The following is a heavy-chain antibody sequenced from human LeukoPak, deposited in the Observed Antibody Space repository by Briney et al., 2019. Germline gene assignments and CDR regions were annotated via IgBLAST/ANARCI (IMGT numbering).Heavy chain of an antibody. CDR2: ISAYNGNT. CDR3: ARDGSSGWYLSGDYYYYYGMDV. CDR1: GYTFTSYG. V-gene: IGHV1-18*01. D-gene: IGHD6-19*01. J-gene: IGHJ6*02. Sequence: GASVKVSCKASGYTFTSYGISWVRQAPGQGLEWVGWISAYNGNTNYAQKLQGRVTMTTDTSTSTAYMELRSLRSDDTAVYYCARDGSSGWYLSGDYYYYYGMDVWGQGTTVTVSS.